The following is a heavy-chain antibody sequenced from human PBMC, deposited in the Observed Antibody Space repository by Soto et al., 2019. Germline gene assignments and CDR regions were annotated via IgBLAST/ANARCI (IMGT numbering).Heavy chain of an antibody. J-gene: IGHJ4*02. Sequence: QVQLVESGGGAVQPGGSRRLSCAASEFTFSNYAMHWVRQAPGKGLQWLAVISYDGNNKYYADSVEGRFTISRDNSKNTVYLQMNSLRLEDTAVYYCARGPSYSDSSFDHWGQGTLVTVSS. CDR3: ARGPSYSDSSFDH. CDR2: ISYDGNNK. D-gene: IGHD4-17*01. CDR1: EFTFSNYA. V-gene: IGHV3-30*03.